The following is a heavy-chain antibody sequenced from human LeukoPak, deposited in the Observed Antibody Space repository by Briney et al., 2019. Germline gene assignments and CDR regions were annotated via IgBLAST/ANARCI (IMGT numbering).Heavy chain of an antibody. CDR3: AKSAMYSRGGRGYFDY. CDR1: GFTFDDYA. CDR2: ISWNSGSI. Sequence: GRSLRLSCAASGFTFDDYAMHWVRQAPGKGLEWVSGISWNSGSIGYADSVKGRFTISRDNAKNSLYLQMNSLRAEDTALYYCAKSAMYSRGGRGYFDYWGQGTLVTVSS. J-gene: IGHJ4*02. D-gene: IGHD3-10*01. V-gene: IGHV3-9*01.